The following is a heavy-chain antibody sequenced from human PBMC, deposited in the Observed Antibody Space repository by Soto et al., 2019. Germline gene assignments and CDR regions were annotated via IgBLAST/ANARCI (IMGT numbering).Heavy chain of an antibody. V-gene: IGHV1-3*01. J-gene: IGHJ5*02. CDR1: GYTFTSYA. CDR2: INAGNGNT. CDR3: ARDRQQPTWFDP. D-gene: IGHD6-13*01. Sequence: GASVKVSCKASGYTFTSYAMHWVRQAPGQRLEWMGWINAGNGNTKYSQKFQGRVAITRDTSASTAYMELSSLRSEDTAVYYCARDRQQPTWFDPWGQGTLVTVSS.